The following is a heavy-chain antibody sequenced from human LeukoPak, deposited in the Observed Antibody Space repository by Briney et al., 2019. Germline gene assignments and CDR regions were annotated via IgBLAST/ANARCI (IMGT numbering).Heavy chain of an antibody. D-gene: IGHD6-13*01. V-gene: IGHV1-8*02. CDR2: MNPNSGNT. CDR1: GGTFSSYA. J-gene: IGHJ6*02. CDR3: ARGYSSSWYYYYYYGMDV. Sequence: ASVKVSCKASGGTFSSYAISWVRQAPGQGLEWMGWMNPNSGNTGYAQKFQGRVTMTRNTSISTAYMELSSLRSEDTAVYYCARGYSSSWYYYYYYGMDVWGQGTTVTVSS.